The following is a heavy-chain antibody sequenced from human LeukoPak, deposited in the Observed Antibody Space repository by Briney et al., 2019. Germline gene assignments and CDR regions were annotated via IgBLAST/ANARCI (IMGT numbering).Heavy chain of an antibody. Sequence: LSLTCTVSGGSIGSYYWSWVRQAPGKGLEWVSGIGWSSGRIDYADSVKGRFTSSRDNAKNSLYLQMNSLRAEDTAIYYCIKDIRPGGMDVWGQGITVTVSS. CDR1: GGSIGSYY. J-gene: IGHJ6*02. D-gene: IGHD1-14*01. CDR3: IKDIRPGGMDV. V-gene: IGHV3-9*01. CDR2: IGWSSGRI.